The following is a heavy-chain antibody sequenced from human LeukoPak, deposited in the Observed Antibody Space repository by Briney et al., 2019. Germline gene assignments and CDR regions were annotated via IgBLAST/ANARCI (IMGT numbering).Heavy chain of an antibody. Sequence: GGSLRLSCAASGFTFSGYSMNWVRQAPGKGLEWVSSISSSSSNIYYADSVKGRFTISRDNSKNTLYLQMNSLRAEDTAVYYCARDLYSIAVAGGCDYWGQGTLVTVSS. CDR3: ARDLYSIAVAGGCDY. J-gene: IGHJ4*02. D-gene: IGHD6-19*01. CDR2: ISSSSSNI. V-gene: IGHV3-21*01. CDR1: GFTFSGYS.